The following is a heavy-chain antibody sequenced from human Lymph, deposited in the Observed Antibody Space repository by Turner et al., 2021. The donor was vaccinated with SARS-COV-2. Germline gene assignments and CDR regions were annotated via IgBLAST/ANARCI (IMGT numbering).Heavy chain of an antibody. CDR1: GFTFSSYA. Sequence: VQLVESGGGVVQPGRSLRLSCAASGFTFSSYAMHRVRQAPGKGLEWVAVISYDGSNKYYADSVKGRFTISRDNSKNTLYLQMNSLRAEHTAVYYCARDFVAVTGPFDYWGQGTLVTVSS. J-gene: IGHJ4*02. V-gene: IGHV3-30-3*01. D-gene: IGHD6-19*01. CDR2: ISYDGSNK. CDR3: ARDFVAVTGPFDY.